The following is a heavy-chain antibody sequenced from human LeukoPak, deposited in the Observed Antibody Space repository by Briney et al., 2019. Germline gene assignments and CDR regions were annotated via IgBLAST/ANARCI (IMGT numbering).Heavy chain of an antibody. CDR3: AKVGDYYGSGSYHVGNWFDP. Sequence: GGSLRLSCAASGFTFDDYAMHWVRQAPGRGLEWVSGISWNSGSIGYADSVKGRFTISRDNAKNSLYLQMNSLRAEDTAVYYCAKVGDYYGSGSYHVGNWFDPWGQGTLVTVSS. CDR1: GFTFDDYA. D-gene: IGHD3-10*01. J-gene: IGHJ5*02. V-gene: IGHV3-9*01. CDR2: ISWNSGSI.